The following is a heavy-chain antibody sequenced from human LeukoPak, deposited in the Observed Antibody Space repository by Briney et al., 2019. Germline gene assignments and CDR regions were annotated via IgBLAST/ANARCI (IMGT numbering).Heavy chain of an antibody. CDR2: ISYDGSNK. V-gene: IGHV3-30*18. Sequence: PGGSLRLSCAASGFTFSSYGMHWVRQAPGKGLEWVAVISYDGSNKYYADSVKGRFTISRDNSKNTLYLQMNGLRAEDTAVYYCAKADPISSGFDYWGQGTLVTVSS. J-gene: IGHJ4*02. CDR3: AKADPISSGFDY. CDR1: GFTFSSYG. D-gene: IGHD3-22*01.